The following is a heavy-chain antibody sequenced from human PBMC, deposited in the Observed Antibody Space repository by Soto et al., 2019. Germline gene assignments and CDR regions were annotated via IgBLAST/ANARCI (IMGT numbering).Heavy chain of an antibody. V-gene: IGHV3-74*03. Sequence: GGTLRHSCTASGFTFSNYWVHLVRQPPEKGLVWVSGINSDGSSTTYADSVKGRFTFSRDNAKTTLYLQMDSLRAEDTAVYYCARVETCNSISCYSVFESWGQGTLVTVSS. CDR1: GFTFSNYW. D-gene: IGHD2-2*01. CDR3: ARVETCNSISCYSVFES. CDR2: INSDGSST. J-gene: IGHJ4*02.